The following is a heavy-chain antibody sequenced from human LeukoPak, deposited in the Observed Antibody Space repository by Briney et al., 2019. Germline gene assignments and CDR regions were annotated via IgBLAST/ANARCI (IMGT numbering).Heavy chain of an antibody. CDR1: GYSFNNYW. J-gene: IGHJ4*02. Sequence: GESLKISCKGSGYSFNNYWIGWVRQMPGKGLQWMGIIYPSDSDTRYSPSFQGQVTISADKSISTAYLQWSSLKASDTAMYYCARNNDFWSGYHAPYDYWGQGTLVTVSS. CDR2: IYPSDSDT. V-gene: IGHV5-51*01. D-gene: IGHD3-3*01. CDR3: ARNNDFWSGYHAPYDY.